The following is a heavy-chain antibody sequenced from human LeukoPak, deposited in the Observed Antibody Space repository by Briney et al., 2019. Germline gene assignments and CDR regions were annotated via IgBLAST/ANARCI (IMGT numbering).Heavy chain of an antibody. J-gene: IGHJ6*03. Sequence: ESLRLTCAASGFTFDDDGMSWVRQAPGKVLEWVSGVNWNGGGTGYAESVKGRFTISKDNAKNSLYLQMNSLRAEDTALYYCARRGLGRYYMDVWGKGTTVTVSS. CDR3: ARRGLGRYYMDV. D-gene: IGHD3-16*01. CDR1: GFTFDDDG. V-gene: IGHV3-20*04. CDR2: VNWNGGGT.